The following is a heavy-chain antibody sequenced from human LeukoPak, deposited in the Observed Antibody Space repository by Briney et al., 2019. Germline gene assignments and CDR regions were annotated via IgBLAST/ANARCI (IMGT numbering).Heavy chain of an antibody. CDR3: ARGPLWFGELLDYYYGMDV. J-gene: IGHJ6*02. D-gene: IGHD3-10*01. CDR1: GFTFSSYG. V-gene: IGHV3-33*01. CDR2: IWYDGSNK. Sequence: GGSLRLSCAASGFTFSSYGMHWVRQAPAKGLAWVAGIWYDGSNKYYADSVKRRFTISRDNSKNTLYLQMNSLRPEDTAVYYCARGPLWFGELLDYYYGMDVWGQGTTVTVSS.